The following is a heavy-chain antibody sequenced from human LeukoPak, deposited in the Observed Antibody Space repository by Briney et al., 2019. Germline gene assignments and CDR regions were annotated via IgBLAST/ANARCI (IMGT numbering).Heavy chain of an antibody. Sequence: GGSLRLSCAASGSTFSRYTMNWVRQAPGKGLEWVSYISSSGNTKYYADSVRGRFTISRDNAKNSLYLQMNSLRAEDTAVYYCARDGTTVTRWFDPWGQGTLVTVSS. J-gene: IGHJ5*02. CDR2: ISSSGNTK. D-gene: IGHD4-11*01. CDR3: ARDGTTVTRWFDP. V-gene: IGHV3-48*04. CDR1: GSTFSRYT.